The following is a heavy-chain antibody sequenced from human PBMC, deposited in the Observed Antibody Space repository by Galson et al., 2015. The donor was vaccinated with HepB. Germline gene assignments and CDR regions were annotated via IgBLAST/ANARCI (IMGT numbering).Heavy chain of an antibody. Sequence: SVKVSCKASGGTFSRYSISWVRQAPGQGLEWMGGIIPTLGTTNYAQRFQGRVTITADESTSTAYMELSSLRSEDTAVYYCAREGYRGSLPDYWGQGTLVTVSS. J-gene: IGHJ4*02. D-gene: IGHD1-26*01. CDR1: GGTFSRYS. CDR3: AREGYRGSLPDY. V-gene: IGHV1-69*13. CDR2: IIPTLGTT.